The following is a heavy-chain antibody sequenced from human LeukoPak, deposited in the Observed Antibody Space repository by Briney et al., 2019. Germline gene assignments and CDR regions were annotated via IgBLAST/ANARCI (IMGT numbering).Heavy chain of an antibody. J-gene: IGHJ4*02. CDR3: ATSVRGVSGYYYFDY. CDR2: ITPLNGDT. CDR1: GYTLTYRY. V-gene: IGHV1-45*02. Sequence: SVKVSCKVPGYTLTYRYLHWVRQAPGQALEWMGWITPLNGDTSYTQKFQDRVTITRDRSVSTVYMELSSQRSEDTAMYYCATSVRGVSGYYYFDYWGQGTLVTVSS. D-gene: IGHD3-22*01.